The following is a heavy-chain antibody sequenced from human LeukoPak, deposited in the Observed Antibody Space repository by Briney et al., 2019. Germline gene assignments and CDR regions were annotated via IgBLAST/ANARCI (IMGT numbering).Heavy chain of an antibody. CDR3: ASLMASAVPTHAFDI. CDR2: MSSNGGSI. Sequence: PGGSLRLSCVASGFTFSSYSMHWVRQAPGKGLEYVSAMSSNGGSIYYANSVKGRFTISRDNSKNTLYLQMGSLREEDMGVYYCASLMASAVPTHAFDIWGQGTMVTVSS. CDR1: GFTFSSYS. D-gene: IGHD2-2*01. V-gene: IGHV3-64*01. J-gene: IGHJ3*02.